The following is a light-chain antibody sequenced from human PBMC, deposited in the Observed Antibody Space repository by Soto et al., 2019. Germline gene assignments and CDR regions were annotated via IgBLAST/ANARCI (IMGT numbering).Light chain of an antibody. CDR3: LLSYSGARHV. CDR2: DTS. CDR1: TGALTSGHY. J-gene: IGLJ1*01. V-gene: IGLV7-46*01. Sequence: QTVVTQEPSLTVSPGGTVTLTCGSSTGALTSGHYPYWFQQKPGQAPRTLIYDTSNKHSWTPARFSGSLLGGKAALTLSGAQPEDEAEYYCLLSYSGARHVFGTGTKVTVL.